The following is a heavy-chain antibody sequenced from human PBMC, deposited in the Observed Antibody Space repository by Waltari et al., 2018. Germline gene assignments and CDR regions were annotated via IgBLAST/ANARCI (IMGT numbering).Heavy chain of an antibody. CDR3: AKEPLDRAVAGPFDY. V-gene: IGHV3-23*01. Sequence: EVQLLESGGGLVQPGGSLRLSCAASGFTFRSYAMSWVRQAPGRGLEWVSDISGSGGSTYYADSVKGRFTISRDNSKNTLYLRMNSLRAEDTAVYYCAKEPLDRAVAGPFDYWGQGTLVTVSS. D-gene: IGHD6-19*01. CDR1: GFTFRSYA. CDR2: ISGSGGST. J-gene: IGHJ4*02.